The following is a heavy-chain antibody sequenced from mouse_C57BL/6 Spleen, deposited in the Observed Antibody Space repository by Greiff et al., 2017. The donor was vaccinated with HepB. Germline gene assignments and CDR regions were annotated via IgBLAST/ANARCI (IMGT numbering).Heavy chain of an antibody. CDR1: GYTFTSYW. J-gene: IGHJ3*01. CDR3: DREGDYYGSSPFAY. Sequence: VQLQQSGTELVKPGASVKLSCKASGYTFTSYWMHWVKRRPEQGLEWIGNINPSNGGTNYNEKFKSKATLTVDKSSSPAYMQLSSLTSEDSAVYYWDREGDYYGSSPFAYWGEGTLVTVSA. CDR2: INPSNGGT. V-gene: IGHV1-53*01. D-gene: IGHD1-1*01.